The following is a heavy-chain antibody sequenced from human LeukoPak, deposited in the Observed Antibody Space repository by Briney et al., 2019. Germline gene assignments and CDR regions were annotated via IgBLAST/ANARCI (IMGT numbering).Heavy chain of an antibody. CDR1: GGSMSSYY. CDR3: AREAYKKAFDI. V-gene: IGHV4-4*08. CDR2: IYYSGST. D-gene: IGHD1-14*01. J-gene: IGHJ3*02. Sequence: SETLSLTCTVSGGSMSSYYWSWIRQPPGKGLEWIGYIYYSGSTNYNPSLKSRVTISVDTSKNQFSLKLSSVTAADTAVYYCAREAYKKAFDIWGQGTMVTVSS.